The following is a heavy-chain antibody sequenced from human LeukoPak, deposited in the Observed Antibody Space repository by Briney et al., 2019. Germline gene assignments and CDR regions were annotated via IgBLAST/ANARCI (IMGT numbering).Heavy chain of an antibody. D-gene: IGHD1-26*01. V-gene: IGHV4-39*01. J-gene: IGHJ4*02. CDR2: IFYSGST. CDR1: GGSISTSNYY. Sequence: PSETLSLTCTVSGGSISTSNYYWGWIRQPPGKGLEWIGNIFYSGSTYYGPSLKSRVTISVDTSKNQFSLKLSSVTAADTAAYYCARSWYSATYLDYWGQGTLVTVSS. CDR3: ARSWYSATYLDY.